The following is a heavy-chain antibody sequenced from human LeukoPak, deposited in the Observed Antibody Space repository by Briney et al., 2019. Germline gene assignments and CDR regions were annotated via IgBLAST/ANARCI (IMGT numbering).Heavy chain of an antibody. CDR3: AKGSSGYDAFDI. V-gene: IGHV3-23*01. CDR2: ISASGGGT. Sequence: PGGSLRLSCAASGFTFSSYAMTWVRQAPGKGLEWVSGISASGGGTYYEDSVKGRFTISRDNSKNTLYLQMNSLRAEDTAVYYCAKGSSGYDAFDIWGQGTMVTVSS. CDR1: GFTFSSYA. D-gene: IGHD6-19*01. J-gene: IGHJ3*02.